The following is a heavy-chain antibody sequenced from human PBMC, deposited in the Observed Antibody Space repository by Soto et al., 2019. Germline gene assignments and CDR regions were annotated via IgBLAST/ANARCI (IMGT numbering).Heavy chain of an antibody. CDR1: GFTFSSYC. D-gene: IGHD5-18*01. CDR3: ARDPRGYSYGAVDY. V-gene: IGHV3-33*01. CDR2: IWYDGSNK. Sequence: QVQLVESGGGVVQPGRSLRLSCAASGFTFSSYCMHWVRQAPGKGLEWVAVIWYDGSNKYYADSVKGRFTISRDNSKNTLYLQMNSLRAEDTAVYYCARDPRGYSYGAVDYWDQGTLVTVSS. J-gene: IGHJ4*02.